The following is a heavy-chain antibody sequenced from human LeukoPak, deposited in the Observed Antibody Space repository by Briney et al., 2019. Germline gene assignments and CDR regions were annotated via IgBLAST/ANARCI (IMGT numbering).Heavy chain of an antibody. CDR2: IKQDGSEK. CDR3: ARDHRSLFDY. CDR1: GFTFSSYW. V-gene: IGHV3-7*03. Sequence: GGSLRLSCAASGFTFSSYWMTWVRQAPGKGLEWVANIKQDGSEKYYVDSVKGRFTIFRDKAKNSLYLQMNSLRAEDTAVYYCARDHRSLFDYWGQGTLVTVSS. J-gene: IGHJ4*02.